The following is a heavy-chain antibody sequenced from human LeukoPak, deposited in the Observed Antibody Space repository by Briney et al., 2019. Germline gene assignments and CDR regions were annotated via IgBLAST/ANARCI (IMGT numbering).Heavy chain of an antibody. CDR3: ARARSSVTTVTTPGY. CDR2: INPSGGST. V-gene: IGHV1-46*01. Sequence: ASVKVSCKASGYTFTSYYIHWVRQAPGQGLEWMGIINPSGGSTSYAQKFQGRVTMTRDTSTSTVHMELSSLRSEDTAVYYCARARSSVTTVTTPGYWGQGTLVTVSS. D-gene: IGHD4-17*01. CDR1: GYTFTSYY. J-gene: IGHJ4*02.